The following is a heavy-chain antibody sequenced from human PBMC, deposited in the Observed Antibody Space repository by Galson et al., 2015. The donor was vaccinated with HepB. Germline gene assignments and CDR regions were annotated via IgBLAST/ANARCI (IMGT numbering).Heavy chain of an antibody. Sequence: SLRLSCAASGFTFSSYAMHWVRQAPGKGLEWVAVISYDGSNKYYADSVKGRFTISRDNSKNTLYLQMNSLRAEDTAVYYCARGFRGYSGYDLDYWGQGTLVTVSS. D-gene: IGHD5-12*01. V-gene: IGHV3-30-3*01. CDR1: GFTFSSYA. CDR2: ISYDGSNK. CDR3: ARGFRGYSGYDLDY. J-gene: IGHJ4*02.